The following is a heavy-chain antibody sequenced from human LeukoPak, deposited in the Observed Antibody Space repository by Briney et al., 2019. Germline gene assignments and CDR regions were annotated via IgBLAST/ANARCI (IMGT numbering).Heavy chain of an antibody. Sequence: PGGSLRLSCEGSGFTFSNYWMGWVRQAPGKGLQWVANIKTDGSEKYYVDSVKGRFTISRDNAKNTLYLQMNSLRAEDTAVYYCARGYYYYMDVWVKGTTVTVSS. V-gene: IGHV3-7*04. CDR2: IKTDGSEK. J-gene: IGHJ6*03. CDR1: GFTFSNYW. CDR3: ARGYYYYMDV.